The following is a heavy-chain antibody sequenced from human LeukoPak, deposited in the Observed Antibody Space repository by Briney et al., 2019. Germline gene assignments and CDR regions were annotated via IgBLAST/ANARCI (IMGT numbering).Heavy chain of an antibody. Sequence: GGSLRLSCAASGFTFSSYDMSWVRKAPGKGLEWVSGISGGGNTFYSDAVKGRFTISRDNSKNTLFLEMNSLRAEDTAVYYCGRDGWEIRLATGYWGQGTLVTVSS. V-gene: IGHV3-23*01. D-gene: IGHD1-26*01. J-gene: IGHJ4*02. CDR2: ISGGGNT. CDR1: GFTFSSYD. CDR3: GRDGWEIRLATGY.